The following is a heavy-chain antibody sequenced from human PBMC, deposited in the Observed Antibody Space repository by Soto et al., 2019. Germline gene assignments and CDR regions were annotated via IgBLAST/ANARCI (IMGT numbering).Heavy chain of an antibody. J-gene: IGHJ6*02. V-gene: IGHV3-11*01. D-gene: IGHD3-10*01. CDR1: GFTFSDYY. CDR3: ARDWDMVRGVSHYYYGMDV. Sequence: GGSLRLSCAASGFTFSDYYMSWIRQAPGKGLEWVSYISSSGSTIYYADSVKGRFTISRDNAKNSLYLQMNSLRAEDTAVYYCARDWDMVRGVSHYYYGMDVWGQGTTVTVSS. CDR2: ISSSGSTI.